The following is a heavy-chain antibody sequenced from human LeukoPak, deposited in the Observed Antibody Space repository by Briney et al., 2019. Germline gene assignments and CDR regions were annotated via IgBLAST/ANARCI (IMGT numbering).Heavy chain of an antibody. CDR2: TSGSGGST. J-gene: IGHJ4*02. Sequence: GGSLRLSCAASGFTFSSYAMSWVRQAPGKGLEWVSATSGSGGSTYYADSVKGRFTISRDNSKNTLYLQMNSLRAEDTAVYYCAKQTRPQLERRLGFDYWGQGTLVTVSS. V-gene: IGHV3-23*01. CDR3: AKQTRPQLERRLGFDY. D-gene: IGHD1-1*01. CDR1: GFTFSSYA.